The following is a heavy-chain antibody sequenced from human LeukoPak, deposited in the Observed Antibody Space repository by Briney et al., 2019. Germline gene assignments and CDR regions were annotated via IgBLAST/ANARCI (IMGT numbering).Heavy chain of an antibody. V-gene: IGHV3-21*01. CDR1: GFTFSSYS. Sequence: GGSLRLSCAASGFTFSSYSMNWVRQAPGKGLEWVSSISSSSSYIYYADSVKGRFTISRDNAKNSLYLQMNSLRADDTAVYYCARENVVGAAPFDYWGQGTLVTVSS. CDR3: ARENVVGAAPFDY. J-gene: IGHJ4*02. D-gene: IGHD1-26*01. CDR2: ISSSSSYI.